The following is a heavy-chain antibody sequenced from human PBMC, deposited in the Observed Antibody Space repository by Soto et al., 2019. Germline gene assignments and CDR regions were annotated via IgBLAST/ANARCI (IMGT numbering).Heavy chain of an antibody. D-gene: IGHD3-22*01. J-gene: IGHJ4*02. CDR3: TTDWFDSSGYYAY. CDR1: GFTFRNAW. V-gene: IGHV3-15*01. Sequence: EVQLVESGGGLVKPGGSLRLSCAASGFTFRNAWMNWVRQAPGKGLEWVGRIKSTSDGGTTDYAAPVKGRFIVSRDDSTYTVYLQINSLITEDTAVYYCTTDWFDSSGYYAYWGQGPLVSVSS. CDR2: IKSTSDGGTT.